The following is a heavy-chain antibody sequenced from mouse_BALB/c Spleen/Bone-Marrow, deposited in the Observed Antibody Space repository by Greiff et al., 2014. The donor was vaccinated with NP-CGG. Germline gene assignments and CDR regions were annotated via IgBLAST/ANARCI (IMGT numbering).Heavy chain of an antibody. D-gene: IGHD2-12*01. V-gene: IGHV3-6*02. CDR1: GYSITSGYY. CDR3: ASYVYYAMDY. Sequence: ESGPGLVKPSQSLSLTCSVTGYSITSGYYWNWIRQFPGNKLEWMGYISYDGSNNYNPSLKNRISITRDTSKNQFFLKLNTVTTKDTATYYCASYVYYAMDYWGQGTSVTVSS. CDR2: ISYDGSN. J-gene: IGHJ4*01.